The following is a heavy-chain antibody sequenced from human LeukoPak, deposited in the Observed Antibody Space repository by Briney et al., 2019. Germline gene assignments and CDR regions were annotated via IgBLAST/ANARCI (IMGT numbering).Heavy chain of an antibody. V-gene: IGHV3-23*01. CDR2: IGGSGGNT. D-gene: IGHD3-10*01. Sequence: QSGGSLRLSCAASGFTFSSHAMSWVRQAPGKGLEWVSAIGGSGGNTYYADSVKGRFTISRDNSKNTLYLQVNSLRAEDTAVYYCAKDWVRGVIGAFDIWGQGTMVTVSS. CDR3: AKDWVRGVIGAFDI. CDR1: GFTFSSHA. J-gene: IGHJ3*02.